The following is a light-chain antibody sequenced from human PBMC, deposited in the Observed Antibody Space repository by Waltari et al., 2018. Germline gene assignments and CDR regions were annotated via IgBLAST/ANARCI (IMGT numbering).Light chain of an antibody. J-gene: IGKJ1*01. V-gene: IGKV1-8*01. CDR2: ASS. CDR3: QQYHTYPWT. Sequence: AIRMTQSSASLPASTGNRVTISCLASQGVSTYLAWYQQKPGKAPSLLIYASSTLESGVPSKFSGSGSGTDFTLTISCLQSEDFATYYCQQYHTYPWTFGQGTKVEI. CDR1: QGVSTY.